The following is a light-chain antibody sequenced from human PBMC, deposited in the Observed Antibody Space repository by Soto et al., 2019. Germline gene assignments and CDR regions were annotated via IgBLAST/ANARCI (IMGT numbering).Light chain of an antibody. CDR2: KAS. J-gene: IGKJ1*01. CDR3: QQYNTYSGT. Sequence: DIQMTQSPSTLSASVGDRVTITCRASQSISSWLAWYQQKPGKAPKLLIHKASILRSGVPSRFSGSGSGTEFTLTISSLQPXXXATYYCQQYNTYSGTFGQGTKVEIK. V-gene: IGKV1-5*03. CDR1: QSISSW.